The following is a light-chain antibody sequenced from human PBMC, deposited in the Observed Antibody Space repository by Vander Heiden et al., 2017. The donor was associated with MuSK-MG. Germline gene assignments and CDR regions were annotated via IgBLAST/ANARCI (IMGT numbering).Light chain of an antibody. CDR1: QSGSSY. V-gene: IGKV3-11*01. CDR3: QQRSNWPRT. CDR2: EAS. Sequence: IALTQPPVTLSLSPGEGATLSCRASQSGSSYVAWYQQKPGQATRLLIFEASKRATGIPARFSSSGSGKDFTLTISSLEPEDVALYYCQQRSNWPRTFGQGTKLEIK. J-gene: IGKJ2*01.